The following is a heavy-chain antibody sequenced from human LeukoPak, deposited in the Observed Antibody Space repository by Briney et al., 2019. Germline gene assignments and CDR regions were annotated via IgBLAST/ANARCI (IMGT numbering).Heavy chain of an antibody. CDR2: ISGSGGST. J-gene: IGHJ6*02. CDR1: GFTFSSYA. Sequence: PGGSLRLSCAASGFTFSSYAMSWVRQAPGKGLGWVSAISGSGGSTYYADSVKGRFTISRDNSKNTLYLQMNSLRAEDTAVYYCAKDRAKYYDILTGYQNHGMDVWGQGTTVTVSS. D-gene: IGHD3-9*01. CDR3: AKDRAKYYDILTGYQNHGMDV. V-gene: IGHV3-23*01.